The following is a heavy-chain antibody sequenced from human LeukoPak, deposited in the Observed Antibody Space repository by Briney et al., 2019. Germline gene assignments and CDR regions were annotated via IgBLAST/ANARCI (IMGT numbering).Heavy chain of an antibody. CDR1: GFTFSSYA. CDR2: ISGSGGST. D-gene: IGHD3-10*01. J-gene: IGHJ4*02. Sequence: GGSLRLSCAASGFTFSSYAMSGVRQAPGKGLEWVSAISGSGGSTYYADSVKGRFTISRDNSKNTLYLQMNSLRAEDTAVYYCAKHYYGSGSYPGPFDYWGQGTLVTVSS. V-gene: IGHV3-23*01. CDR3: AKHYYGSGSYPGPFDY.